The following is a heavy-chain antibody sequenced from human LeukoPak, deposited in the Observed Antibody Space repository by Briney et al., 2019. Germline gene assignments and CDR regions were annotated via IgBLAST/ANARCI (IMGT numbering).Heavy chain of an antibody. J-gene: IGHJ4*02. CDR1: GFPFSNSW. CDR3: AKGYSEGMVRGVIEGALFDY. CDR2: MNPDGSGK. D-gene: IGHD3-10*01. Sequence: GGSLRLSCVASGFPFSNSWMTWVRQAPGKGLEWVANMNPDGSGKYYVDSVKGRFTASRDNAKNSLYLQMNSLRAEDTAVYYCAKGYSEGMVRGVIEGALFDYWGQGTLVTVSS. V-gene: IGHV3-7*03.